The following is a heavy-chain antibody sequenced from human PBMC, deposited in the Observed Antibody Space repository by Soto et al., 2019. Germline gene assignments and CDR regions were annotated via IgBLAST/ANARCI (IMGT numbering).Heavy chain of an antibody. V-gene: IGHV2-5*02. Sequence: SGPTLVNPTQTLTLTCTFSGFSLSTSGVGVGWIRQPPGKALEWLALIYWDDDKRYSPSLKSRLTITKDTSKNQVVLTMTNMDPVDTATYYCVHLLYDFCSAYPYPDVWGKGTTVTVSS. J-gene: IGHJ6*04. CDR1: GFSLSTSGVG. D-gene: IGHD3-3*01. CDR3: VHLLYDFCSAYPYPDV. CDR2: IYWDDDK.